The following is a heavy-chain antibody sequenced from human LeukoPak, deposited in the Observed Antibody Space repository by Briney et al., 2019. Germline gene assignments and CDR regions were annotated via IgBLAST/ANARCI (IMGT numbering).Heavy chain of an antibody. CDR1: GYTFTSYD. V-gene: IGHV1-18*01. CDR3: ARDREERWHETELRI. D-gene: IGHD5-24*01. CDR2: ISAYNGNT. J-gene: IGHJ4*02. Sequence: ASVKVSCKASGYTFTSYDINWVRQAPGQGLEWMGWISAYNGNTNYAQKLQGRVTMTTDTSTSTAYMELRSLRSDDTAVYYCARDREERWHETELRIWGQGTLVTVSS.